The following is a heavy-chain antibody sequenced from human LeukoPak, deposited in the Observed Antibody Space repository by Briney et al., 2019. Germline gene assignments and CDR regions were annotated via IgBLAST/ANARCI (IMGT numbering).Heavy chain of an antibody. Sequence: PSETLSLTCTVSGGSISSYYWIWIRQPPGKGLEWIGYIYYSGSTNYNPSLKSRVTISVDTSKNQFSLKLNSVTAADTAVYYCARGYCRGGSCYRTFFDQWGQGTLVTVSS. J-gene: IGHJ4*02. CDR1: GGSISSYY. V-gene: IGHV4-59*01. D-gene: IGHD2-15*01. CDR2: IYYSGST. CDR3: ARGYCRGGSCYRTFFDQ.